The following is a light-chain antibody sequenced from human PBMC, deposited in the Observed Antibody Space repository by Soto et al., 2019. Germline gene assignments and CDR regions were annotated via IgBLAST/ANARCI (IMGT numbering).Light chain of an antibody. CDR2: KVS. J-gene: IGKJ1*01. Sequence: VVMTQSTLSLPVTLGQPASISCRSSQSLETSDGDTYLNWFHQRPGQSPRRLIYKVSKRDSGVPDRFSGSGSGTDFTLTISSLQPDEFATYYCQHYNSYSEAFGQGTKVDIK. CDR3: QHYNSYSEA. V-gene: IGKV2-30*01. CDR1: QSLETSDGDTY.